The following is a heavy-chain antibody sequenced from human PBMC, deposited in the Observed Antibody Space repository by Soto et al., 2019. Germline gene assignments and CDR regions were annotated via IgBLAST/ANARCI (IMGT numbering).Heavy chain of an antibody. CDR3: TRAGGTAMVPYNFFDP. CDR2: ISGNGGAT. V-gene: IGHV3-23*01. J-gene: IGHJ5*02. D-gene: IGHD5-18*01. Sequence: EVQLLESGGEMVQPGGSLRLSCVVSGFTFTTYGMSWVRQAPGRGLEWVATISGNGGATYYADSVKGRFTISRDNSRNTLSLYLNSLKADDTAVYYCTRAGGTAMVPYNFFDPWGQGTVVTVSS. CDR1: GFTFTTYG.